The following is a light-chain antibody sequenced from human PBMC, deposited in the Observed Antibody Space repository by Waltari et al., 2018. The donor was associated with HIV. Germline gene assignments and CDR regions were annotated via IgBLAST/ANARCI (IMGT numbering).Light chain of an antibody. V-gene: IGLV2-8*01. J-gene: IGLJ2*01. CDR3: SSFAGSNNLMV. Sequence: QSALTQPPSASGSPGQSVTISCTGTSSDVGGYNYVSWYQQHPGKAPKVMFYKVNRRPPGVPARSSGAKAGNRASLTVAGLQAEDEADYDCSSFAGSNNLMVFGGGTKLTVL. CDR2: KVN. CDR1: SSDVGGYNY.